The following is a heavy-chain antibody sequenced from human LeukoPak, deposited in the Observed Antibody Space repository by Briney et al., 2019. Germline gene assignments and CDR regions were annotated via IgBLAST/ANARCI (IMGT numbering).Heavy chain of an antibody. CDR3: ATDPYSGSYGAYYYYYMDV. D-gene: IGHD1-26*01. J-gene: IGHJ6*03. CDR2: ISSSSSSYI. Sequence: PGGSLRLSCAASGFTFSSYSMNWVRQAPGKGLEWVSSISSSSSSYIYYADSVKGRFTISRDNAKNSLYLQMNSLRAEDTAVYYCATDPYSGSYGAYYYYYMDVWGKGTTVTISS. CDR1: GFTFSSYS. V-gene: IGHV3-21*01.